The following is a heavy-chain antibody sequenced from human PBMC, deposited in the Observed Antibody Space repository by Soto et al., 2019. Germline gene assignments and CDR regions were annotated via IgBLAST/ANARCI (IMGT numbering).Heavy chain of an antibody. V-gene: IGHV1-46*01. Sequence: ASVKVSCKASGYTFTSYYMHWVRQAPGQGLEWMGIINPSGGSTSYAQKFQGRVTMTRDTSTSTVYMELSSLRSEDTAVYYCAREYSSSWYGTTYYFDYWGQGTLVTVSS. D-gene: IGHD6-13*01. J-gene: IGHJ4*02. CDR1: GYTFTSYY. CDR2: INPSGGST. CDR3: AREYSSSWYGTTYYFDY.